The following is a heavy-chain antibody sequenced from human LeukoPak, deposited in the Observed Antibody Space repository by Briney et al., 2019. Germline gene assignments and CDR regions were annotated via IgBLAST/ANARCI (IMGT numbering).Heavy chain of an antibody. CDR3: AKVPYGDYGYFQH. Sequence: SRSLRLSCAASGFTFDDYAMHWVRHAPGKGLEWVSGISWNSGSIGYADSVKGRFTISRDNAKNSLYLQMNSLRAEDTALYYCAKVPYGDYGYFQHWGQGTLVTVSS. CDR2: ISWNSGSI. J-gene: IGHJ1*01. V-gene: IGHV3-9*01. CDR1: GFTFDDYA. D-gene: IGHD4-17*01.